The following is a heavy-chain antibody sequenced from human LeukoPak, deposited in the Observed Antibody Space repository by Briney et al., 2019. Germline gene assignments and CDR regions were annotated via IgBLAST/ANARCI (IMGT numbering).Heavy chain of an antibody. CDR2: IHYSGST. CDR3: ASARGYIYGYPFDY. J-gene: IGHJ4*02. D-gene: IGHD5-18*01. V-gene: IGHV4-59*01. CDR1: GGSISSDY. Sequence: PSETLSLTCTLSGGSISSDYWSWIRHPPGKGLEWIGYIHYSGSTTYNTPLKSRVTISVETPNKHFSLKVSSVTAGETAVYYCASARGYIYGYPFDYWGQRTLVTVSS.